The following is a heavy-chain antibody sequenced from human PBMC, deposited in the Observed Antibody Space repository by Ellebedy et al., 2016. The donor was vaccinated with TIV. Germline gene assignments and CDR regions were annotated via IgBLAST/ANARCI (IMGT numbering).Heavy chain of an antibody. Sequence: GESLKISCAASGFTVSSSFMSWVRQAPGKGLEWVSVIYTDGGTNYTDSVLGRFDISRDSSKNTLYLQMNSLRADDTAVYYCARDPRGGGDYGDNWFDPWGQGTLATVSS. D-gene: IGHD4-17*01. V-gene: IGHV3-66*01. CDR1: GFTVSSSF. CDR3: ARDPRGGGDYGDNWFDP. J-gene: IGHJ5*02. CDR2: IYTDGGT.